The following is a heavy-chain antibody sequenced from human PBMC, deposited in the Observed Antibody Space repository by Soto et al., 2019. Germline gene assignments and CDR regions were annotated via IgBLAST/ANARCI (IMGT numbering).Heavy chain of an antibody. D-gene: IGHD6-19*01. J-gene: IGHJ6*02. CDR3: AKDLGRQWLVRGYYYYGMDV. Sequence: GGSLRLSCAASGFTFSSYAMSWVRQAPGKGLEWVLAFSCSCGSTYYADSVKGRFTISRDNFKNTLFLQMNSLRAEDTAVYYCAKDLGRQWLVRGYYYYGMDVWGQGTAVTVSS. CDR2: FSCSCGST. CDR1: GFTFSSYA. V-gene: IGHV3-23*01.